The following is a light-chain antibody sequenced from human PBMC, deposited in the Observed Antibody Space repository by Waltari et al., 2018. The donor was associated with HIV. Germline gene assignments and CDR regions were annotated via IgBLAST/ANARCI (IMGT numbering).Light chain of an antibody. V-gene: IGLV2-11*01. CDR1: SSDVGSYNY. Sequence: QSALTQPRSLSGSPGQSVTISCTGTSSDVGSYNYVSWYQHHPGKAPNLILYDVSERPSVVPDRFSGSKSDNTASLTISGLQAEDEAEYYYCSDAGTDSFVVFGGGTKLTVL. J-gene: IGLJ2*01. CDR3: CSDAGTDSFVV. CDR2: DVS.